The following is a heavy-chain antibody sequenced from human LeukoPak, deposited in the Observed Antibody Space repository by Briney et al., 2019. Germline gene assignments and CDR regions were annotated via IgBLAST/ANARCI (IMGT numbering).Heavy chain of an antibody. J-gene: IGHJ4*02. CDR3: ARDDATSFDY. D-gene: IGHD2-2*01. CDR2: IWYDGSNK. V-gene: IGHV3-33*01. CDR1: GFTFSSYG. Sequence: PGGSLKLSCAASGFTFSSYGMHWVRQAPGKGLEWVAVIWYDGSNKYYADSVKGRFTISRDNPKNTLYLQMNSLRAEDTAVYYCARDDATSFDYWGQGTLVTVSS.